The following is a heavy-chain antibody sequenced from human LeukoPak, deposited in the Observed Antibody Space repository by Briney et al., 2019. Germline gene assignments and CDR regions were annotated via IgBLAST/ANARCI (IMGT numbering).Heavy chain of an antibody. CDR3: AREITGDAFDI. D-gene: IGHD3-16*01. Sequence: GGSLRLSCAASGFTFSSYSMNWVRQAPGKGLEWVSSISSSSSYIYYADSVKGRFTISRDNAKNSLHLQMNSLRAEDTAVYYCAREITGDAFDIWGQGTMVTVSS. V-gene: IGHV3-21*01. CDR2: ISSSSSYI. J-gene: IGHJ3*02. CDR1: GFTFSSYS.